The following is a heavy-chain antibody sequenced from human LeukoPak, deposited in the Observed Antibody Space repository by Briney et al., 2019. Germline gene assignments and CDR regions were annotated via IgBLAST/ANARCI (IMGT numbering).Heavy chain of an antibody. D-gene: IGHD6-19*01. V-gene: IGHV4-38-2*01. CDR2: IYYSGST. Sequence: PSETLSLTCAVSGYSISSGYYWGWIRQPPGKGLEWIGNIYYSGSTYYDASLKTRVTISVDTSKNQFSLKLTSVTAADTAVYYCARHASVDGNWPRPLDYWGQGSLVTVSS. CDR1: GYSISSGYY. J-gene: IGHJ4*02. CDR3: ARHASVDGNWPRPLDY.